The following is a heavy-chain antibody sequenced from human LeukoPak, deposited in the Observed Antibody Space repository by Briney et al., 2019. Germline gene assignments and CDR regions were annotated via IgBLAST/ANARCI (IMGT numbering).Heavy chain of an antibody. CDR3: AREVGATPFTFDY. J-gene: IGHJ4*02. Sequence: SETPSLTCTVSGGSISSYYWSWIRQPPGKGLEWIGYIYYSGSTNYNPSLKSRVTISVDTSKSQFSLKLSSVTAADTAVYYCAREVGATPFTFDYWGQGTLVTVSS. CDR2: IYYSGST. CDR1: GGSISSYY. D-gene: IGHD1-26*01. V-gene: IGHV4-59*01.